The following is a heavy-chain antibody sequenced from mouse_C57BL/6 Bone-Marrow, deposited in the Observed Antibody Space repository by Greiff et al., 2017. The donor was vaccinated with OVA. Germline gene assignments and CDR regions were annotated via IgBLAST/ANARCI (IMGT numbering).Heavy chain of an antibody. CDR1: GFNIKDDY. CDR2: IDPENGDT. V-gene: IGHV14-4*01. CDR3: TPSGTWYFDV. D-gene: IGHD4-1*01. J-gene: IGHJ1*03. Sequence: VQLKESGAELVRPGASVKLSCTASGFNIKDDYMHWVKQRPEQGLEWIGWIDPENGDTEYASKFQGKATITADTSSNTAYLQLSSLTSEDTAVYYCTPSGTWYFDVWGTGTTVTVSS.